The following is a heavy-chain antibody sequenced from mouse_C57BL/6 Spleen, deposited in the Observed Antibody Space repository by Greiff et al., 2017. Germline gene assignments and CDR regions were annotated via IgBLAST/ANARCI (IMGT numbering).Heavy chain of an antibody. Sequence: EVQLVESGGGLVKPGGSLKLSCAASGFTFSDYGMHWVRQAPEKGLEWVAYISSGSSTIYYADTVKGRFTISRDNAKNTLFLQMTSLRSEDTAMYYCARSVDYGSSYYAMDYWGQGTSVTVSS. J-gene: IGHJ4*01. D-gene: IGHD1-1*01. CDR2: ISSGSSTI. CDR3: ARSVDYGSSYYAMDY. V-gene: IGHV5-17*01. CDR1: GFTFSDYG.